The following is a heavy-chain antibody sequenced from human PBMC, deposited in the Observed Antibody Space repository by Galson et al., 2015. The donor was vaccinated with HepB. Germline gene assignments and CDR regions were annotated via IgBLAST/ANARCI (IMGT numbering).Heavy chain of an antibody. V-gene: IGHV3-30*04. CDR2: ISYDGINK. J-gene: IGHJ4*02. CDR1: GFIFSNYA. D-gene: IGHD4-17*01. Sequence: SLRLSCAASGFIFSNYAMHWVRQAPGKGLESVAVISYDGINKYYADSVKGRFTISRDNSKNTLYLQMNSLRAEDTAVYYCAREWATVITGNYFHYWGQGTLVTVSS. CDR3: AREWATVITGNYFHY.